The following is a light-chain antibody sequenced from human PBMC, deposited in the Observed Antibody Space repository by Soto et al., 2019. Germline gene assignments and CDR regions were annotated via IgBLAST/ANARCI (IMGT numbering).Light chain of an antibody. CDR1: SSDVGAYNY. V-gene: IGLV2-14*01. CDR2: DVS. Sequence: QSVLTQPASVSGSPGQSITISCTGTSSDVGAYNYVSWYQQHPGKAPKVMIYDVSNRPSGVSNRFSGSKSGNTASLTISGLQAEDEADYCCSSYTSSSTYVFGTGTKVTVL. CDR3: SSYTSSSTYV. J-gene: IGLJ1*01.